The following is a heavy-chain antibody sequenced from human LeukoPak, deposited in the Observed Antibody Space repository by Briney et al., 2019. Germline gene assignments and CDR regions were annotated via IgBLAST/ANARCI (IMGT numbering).Heavy chain of an antibody. CDR2: ISVSGGST. CDR1: GLTFSSSA. CDR3: AKGAGITILGVIIGY. V-gene: IGHV3-23*01. J-gene: IGHJ4*02. D-gene: IGHD3-3*01. Sequence: GRSLWPSWAAAGLTFSSSAVGCVRQPAGDGREWVSSISVSGGSTSYAASVKGRFTISRDNSKTTLYLQMNTLRAEDMPVYYRAKGAGITILGVIIGYWGQGTLVTVSS.